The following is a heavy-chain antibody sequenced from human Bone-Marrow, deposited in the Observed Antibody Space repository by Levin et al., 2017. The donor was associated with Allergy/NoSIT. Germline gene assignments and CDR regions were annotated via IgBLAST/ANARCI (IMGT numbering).Heavy chain of an antibody. V-gene: IGHV4-39*07. CDR3: ASQYSASSTWGY. D-gene: IGHD1-26*01. Sequence: NPSETLSLTCTVSGGSISTTTYYWGWIRQPPGKGLEWIGSISYSGTTYYNPSLKSRVTISVDTSKNQFSLKLPSVTAEDTAVYFCASQYSASSTWGYWGQGTLVNVSS. CDR1: GGSISTTTYY. CDR2: ISYSGTT. J-gene: IGHJ4*02.